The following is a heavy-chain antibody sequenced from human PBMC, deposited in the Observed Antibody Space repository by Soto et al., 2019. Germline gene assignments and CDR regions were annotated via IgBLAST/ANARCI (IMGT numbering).Heavy chain of an antibody. CDR2: ISAYNGNT. V-gene: IGHV1-18*01. J-gene: IGHJ6*02. CDR1: GYTFTSYG. CDR3: ARDPTIDILTGYHDYYYGMDV. Sequence: ASVKVSCKASGYTFTSYGISWVRQAPGQGLEWMGWISAYNGNTNYAQKLQDRVTMTTDTSTSTAYMELRSLRSDDTAVYYCARDPTIDILTGYHDYYYGMDVWGQGTTVTVSS. D-gene: IGHD3-9*01.